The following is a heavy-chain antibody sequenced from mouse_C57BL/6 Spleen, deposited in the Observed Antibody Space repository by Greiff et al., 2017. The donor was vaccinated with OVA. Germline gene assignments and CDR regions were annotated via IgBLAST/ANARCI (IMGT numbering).Heavy chain of an antibody. CDR2: ISSGGSYT. V-gene: IGHV5-6*01. CDR1: GFTFSSYG. D-gene: IGHD2-1*01. Sequence: EVQRVESGGDLVKPGGSLKLSCAASGFTFSSYGMSWVRQTPDKRLEWVATISSGGSYTYYPDSVKGRFTISRDNAKNTLYLQMSSLKSEDTAMYYCARGGGKHYFDYWGQGTTLTVSS. CDR3: ARGGGKHYFDY. J-gene: IGHJ2*01.